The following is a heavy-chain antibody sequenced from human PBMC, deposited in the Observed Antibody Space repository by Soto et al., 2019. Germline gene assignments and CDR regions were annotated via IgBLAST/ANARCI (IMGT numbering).Heavy chain of an antibody. D-gene: IGHD4-4*01. CDR1: GFTFRNYG. CDR3: AKDRYSNYVRGYYYGMDV. V-gene: IGHV3-30*18. Sequence: GGSLRLSCAASGFTFRNYGMHWVRQAPGKGLEWVAVISYDGSNKYYADSVKGRFTISRDNSKNTLYLQMNSLRAEDTAVYYCAKDRYSNYVRGYYYGMDVWGQGTTVTVSS. J-gene: IGHJ6*02. CDR2: ISYDGSNK.